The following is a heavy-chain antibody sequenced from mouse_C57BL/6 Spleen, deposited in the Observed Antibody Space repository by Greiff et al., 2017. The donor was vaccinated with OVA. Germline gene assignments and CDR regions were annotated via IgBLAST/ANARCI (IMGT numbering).Heavy chain of an antibody. J-gene: IGHJ3*01. Sequence: EVQLQQSGAELVRPGASVKLSCTASGFNIKDDYMHWVKQRPEQGLEWIGWIDPENGDTEYASKFQGKATITADTSSNTAYLQLSSLTSEDTAVYYCTPAYCYGSSSAWFAYWGQGTLVTVSA. D-gene: IGHD1-1*01. CDR2: IDPENGDT. CDR3: TPAYCYGSSSAWFAY. V-gene: IGHV14-4*01. CDR1: GFNIKDDY.